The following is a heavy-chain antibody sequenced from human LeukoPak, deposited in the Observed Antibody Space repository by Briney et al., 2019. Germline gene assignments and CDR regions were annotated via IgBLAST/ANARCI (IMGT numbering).Heavy chain of an antibody. CDR2: IIPILGIA. D-gene: IGHD5-24*01. CDR1: GGTFSSYA. J-gene: IGHJ4*02. V-gene: IGHV1-69*04. CDR3: AREVGDGYNPFDY. Sequence: SAKVSCKASGGTFSSYAISWVRQAPGQGLEWMGRIIPILGIANYAQKFQGRVTITADKSTSTAYMELSSLRSEDTAVYYCAREVGDGYNPFDYWGQGTLVTVSS.